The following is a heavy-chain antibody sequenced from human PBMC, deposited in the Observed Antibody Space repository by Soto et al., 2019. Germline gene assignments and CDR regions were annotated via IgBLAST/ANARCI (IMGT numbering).Heavy chain of an antibody. CDR3: VRSYGSGSYFGYYFDY. CDR2: IYPGDSDT. V-gene: IGHV5-51*01. D-gene: IGHD3-10*01. CDR1: GYSFTSYW. J-gene: IGHJ4*02. Sequence: GESLRISCKGSGYSFTSYWIGWVRQMPGKGLEWMGIIYPGDSDTRYSPSFQGQVTISADKSISTAYLQWSSLKASDTAMYYCVRSYGSGSYFGYYFDYWGQGTLVTVSS.